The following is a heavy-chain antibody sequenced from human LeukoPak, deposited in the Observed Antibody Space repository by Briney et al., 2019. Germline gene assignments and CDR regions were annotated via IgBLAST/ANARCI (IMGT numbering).Heavy chain of an antibody. CDR2: ISAYNGNP. J-gene: IGHJ5*02. CDR1: GYTLTSYG. Sequence: ASVKVSCKASGYTLTSYGISWVRPAPGQGLEWMGWISAYNGNPNYAQELKGRVTMTTDTSTSTAYMELRSLRSDDTAVYYCARADDGDYWFPPWGEGTLVTVSS. D-gene: IGHD4-17*01. V-gene: IGHV1-18*01. CDR3: ARADDGDYWFPP.